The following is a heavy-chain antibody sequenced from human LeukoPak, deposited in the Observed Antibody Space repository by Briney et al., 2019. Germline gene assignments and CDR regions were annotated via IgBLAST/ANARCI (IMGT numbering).Heavy chain of an antibody. Sequence: SVKVSCKASGGTFSSYAISWVRQAPGQGLEWMGRIIPTLGIANYAQKFQGRVTITADKSTSTAYMELSSLRSEDTAVYYCARDRIAAAGPDYWGQGTLVTVSS. J-gene: IGHJ4*02. D-gene: IGHD6-13*01. V-gene: IGHV1-69*04. CDR2: IIPTLGIA. CDR3: ARDRIAAAGPDY. CDR1: GGTFSSYA.